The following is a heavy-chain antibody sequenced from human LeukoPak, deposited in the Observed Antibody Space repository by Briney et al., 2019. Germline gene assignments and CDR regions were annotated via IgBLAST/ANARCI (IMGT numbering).Heavy chain of an antibody. D-gene: IGHD6-13*01. V-gene: IGHV3-74*01. Sequence: GGSLRLSCAASGFTFSSYWIHWVRQAPGKGLVWVSRINSDGSSTTYADSVKGRFTISRDNAKNTLYLQMNSLRAEDTAVYYCARDGVSSWPYYYYYYMDVWGKGTRSPSP. CDR3: ARDGVSSWPYYYYYYMDV. J-gene: IGHJ6*03. CDR1: GFTFSSYW. CDR2: INSDGSST.